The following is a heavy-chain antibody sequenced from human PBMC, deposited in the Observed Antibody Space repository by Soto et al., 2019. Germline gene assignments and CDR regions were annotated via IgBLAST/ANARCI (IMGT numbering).Heavy chain of an antibody. Sequence: SETLSLTCTVSGGSISSYYWSWIRQPPGKGLEWIGYIYYSGSTNYNPSLKSRVTISVDTSKNQFSLKLSSVTAADTAVYYCAGSLVFYDFWSGYYTPNYYMDVWGKGTTVTVSS. CDR3: AGSLVFYDFWSGYYTPNYYMDV. J-gene: IGHJ6*03. CDR1: GGSISSYY. D-gene: IGHD3-3*01. V-gene: IGHV4-59*01. CDR2: IYYSGST.